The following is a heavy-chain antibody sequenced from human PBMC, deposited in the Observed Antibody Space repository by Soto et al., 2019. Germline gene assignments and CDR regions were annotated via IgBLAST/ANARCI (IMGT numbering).Heavy chain of an antibody. CDR3: ERDYGYDYFVDY. CDR1: GYTFTSYA. D-gene: IGHD5-12*01. Sequence: ASEKVSCKASGYTFTSYAMHLVGQAPGQRLEWMGWINAGNGNTKYSQKFQGRVTITRDTSASTAYMELSSLRCEDTAVYYCERDYGYDYFVDYWGPGTLVTVSS. V-gene: IGHV1-3*01. J-gene: IGHJ4*02. CDR2: INAGNGNT.